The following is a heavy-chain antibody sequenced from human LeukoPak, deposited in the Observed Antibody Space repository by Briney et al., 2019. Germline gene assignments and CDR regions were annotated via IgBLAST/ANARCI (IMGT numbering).Heavy chain of an antibody. V-gene: IGHV3-30*18. Sequence: GGSLRLSCAASGFTFSSYGMHWVRQAPGKGLEWVAVISYDGSNKYYADSVKGRFTISRDNSKNTLYLQMNSLRAEDTAVYYCAKGAVAATLFWHFQHWGQGTLVTVSS. J-gene: IGHJ1*01. CDR1: GFTFSSYG. CDR3: AKGAVAATLFWHFQH. CDR2: ISYDGSNK. D-gene: IGHD2-15*01.